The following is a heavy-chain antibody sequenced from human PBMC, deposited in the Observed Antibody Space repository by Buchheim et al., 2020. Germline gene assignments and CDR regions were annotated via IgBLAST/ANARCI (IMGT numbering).Heavy chain of an antibody. CDR3: ARRTPKYSSSLDGMDV. V-gene: IGHV5-10-1*01. J-gene: IGHJ6*02. CDR1: GYSFTSYW. Sequence: EVQLVQSGAEVKKPGESLRISCKGSGYSFTSYWISWVRQMPGKGLEWMGRIDPSDSYTNYSPSFQGHVTISADKSIRPAYPQWSSLKASDTAMYYCARRTPKYSSSLDGMDVWGRGTT. D-gene: IGHD6-13*01. CDR2: IDPSDSYT.